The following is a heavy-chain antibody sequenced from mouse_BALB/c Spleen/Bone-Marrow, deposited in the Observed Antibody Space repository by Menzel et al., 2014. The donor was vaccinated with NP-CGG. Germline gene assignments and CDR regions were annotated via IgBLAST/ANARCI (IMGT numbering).Heavy chain of an antibody. V-gene: IGHV1S56*01. D-gene: IGHD2-4*01. J-gene: IGHJ4*01. CDR3: ARDYDGYAMDY. CDR1: GYTFTSYF. Sequence: QVQLQQSGPELVKPGASVKMSCKASGYTFTSYFIHWAKQRPGQGLEWIGWIYPGDGSTKYNEKFKGKTTLTADKSSSTAYMLLSSLTSEDSAIYFCARDYDGYAMDYWGQGTSVTVSS. CDR2: IYPGDGST.